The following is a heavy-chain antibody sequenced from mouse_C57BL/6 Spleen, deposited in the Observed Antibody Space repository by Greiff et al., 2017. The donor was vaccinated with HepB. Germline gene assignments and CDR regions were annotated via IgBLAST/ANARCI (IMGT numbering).Heavy chain of an antibody. CDR1: GYTFTSYG. V-gene: IGHV1-81*01. CDR3: ARDPYDYDEAY. CDR2: IYPRSGNT. Sequence: QVQLQQSGAELARPGASVKLSCKASGYTFTSYGISWVKQSPGQGLEWIGEIYPRSGNTYYNEKFKGKATLTADKSSSTAYMELRSLTSEDSAVYFCARDPYDYDEAYWGQGTLVTVSA. J-gene: IGHJ3*01. D-gene: IGHD2-4*01.